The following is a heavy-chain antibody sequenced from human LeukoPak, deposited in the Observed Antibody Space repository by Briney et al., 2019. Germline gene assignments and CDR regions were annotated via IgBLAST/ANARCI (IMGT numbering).Heavy chain of an antibody. Sequence: SETLSLTCAVYGGSFSGYYWSWIRQPPGEGLEWIGEINHSGSTNYNPSLKSRVTISVDTSKNQFSLKLSSVTAADTAVYYCARAKGYYDSSGYYYSYFDYWGQGTLVTVSS. CDR3: ARAKGYYDSSGYYYSYFDY. CDR1: GGSFSGYY. CDR2: INHSGST. V-gene: IGHV4-34*01. J-gene: IGHJ4*02. D-gene: IGHD3-22*01.